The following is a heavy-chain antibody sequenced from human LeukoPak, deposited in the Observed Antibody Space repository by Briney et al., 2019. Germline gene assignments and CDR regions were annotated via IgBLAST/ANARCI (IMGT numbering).Heavy chain of an antibody. CDR1: GGSFSGYY. J-gene: IGHJ4*02. CDR2: INHSGNT. CDR3: ATRPPHDY. Sequence: SETLSLTCAAYGGSFSGYYWSWIRQPPGKGLEWIGDINHSGNTNYNPSLKSRVTISIDTSKNQFSLKLSSVTAADTAIYYCATRPPHDYWGQGTLVTVSS. V-gene: IGHV4-34*01. D-gene: IGHD1-26*01.